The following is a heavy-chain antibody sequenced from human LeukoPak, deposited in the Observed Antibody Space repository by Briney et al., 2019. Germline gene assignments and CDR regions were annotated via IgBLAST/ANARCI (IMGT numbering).Heavy chain of an antibody. CDR2: ISAYNGNT. CDR1: GYTFTGYY. Sequence: ASVTVSCKASGYTFTGYYMHWVRQAPGQGIEWMGWISAYNGNTNYAQKLQGRVTMTTATSTSTAYMELRSLRSDDTAVYYCARGGSGSPDYGMDVWGQGTTVTVSS. J-gene: IGHJ6*02. V-gene: IGHV1-18*04. D-gene: IGHD1-26*01. CDR3: ARGGSGSPDYGMDV.